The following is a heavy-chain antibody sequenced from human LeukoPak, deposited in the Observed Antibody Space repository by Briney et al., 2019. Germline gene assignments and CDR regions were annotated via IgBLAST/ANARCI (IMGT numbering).Heavy chain of an antibody. D-gene: IGHD6-19*01. Sequence: GGSLRLSCAPSGFTFSSYWMSWVRQAPGKGLGWVANIKQDGSEKYYVDSVKGRFTISRDNAKNSLYLQMNSLRAEDTAVYYCASLPLGSGWSDYWGQGTLVTVSS. J-gene: IGHJ4*02. CDR1: GFTFSSYW. CDR3: ASLPLGSGWSDY. V-gene: IGHV3-7*01. CDR2: IKQDGSEK.